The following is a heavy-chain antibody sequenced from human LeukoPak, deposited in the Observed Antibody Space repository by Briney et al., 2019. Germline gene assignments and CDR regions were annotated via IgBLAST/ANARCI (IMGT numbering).Heavy chain of an antibody. V-gene: IGHV1-2*06. D-gene: IGHD5-18*01. CDR1: GYTFTGYY. CDR2: INPNSGGT. J-gene: IGHJ4*02. Sequence: ASVKVSCKASGYTFTGYYMHWARQAPGQGLEWMGRINPNSGGTNYAQKFQGRVTMTRDTSISAAYMELSRLRSDDTAVYYCARGYSYGYQPPLGYWGQGTLVTVSS. CDR3: ARGYSYGYQPPLGY.